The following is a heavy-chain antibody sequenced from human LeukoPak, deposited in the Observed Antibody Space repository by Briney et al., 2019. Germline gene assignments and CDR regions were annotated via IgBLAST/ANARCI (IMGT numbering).Heavy chain of an antibody. J-gene: IGHJ1*01. D-gene: IGHD6-13*01. Sequence: SETLSLTCTVSHYSINNGYYWGWIRQPPGKGLEWIGSIYYSGSTYYNPSLKSRVTISVDTSKNQFSLKLSSVTAADTAVYYCARLRGIAASSRYFQHWGQGTLVTVSS. CDR1: HYSINNGYY. CDR2: IYYSGST. V-gene: IGHV4-38-2*02. CDR3: ARLRGIAASSRYFQH.